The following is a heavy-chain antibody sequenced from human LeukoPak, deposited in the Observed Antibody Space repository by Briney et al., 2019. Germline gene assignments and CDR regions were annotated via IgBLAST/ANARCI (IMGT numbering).Heavy chain of an antibody. CDR3: AKAGRWELNWFGP. Sequence: PGGSLRLSCAASGFSFRSYSMDWVRQAPGKGLEWVSAISGSGGSTYYADSVKGRFTISRDNSKNTLYLQMNSLRAEDTAVYYCAKAGRWELNWFGPWGQGTLVTVSS. CDR2: ISGSGGST. CDR1: GFSFRSYS. J-gene: IGHJ5*02. D-gene: IGHD1-26*01. V-gene: IGHV3-23*01.